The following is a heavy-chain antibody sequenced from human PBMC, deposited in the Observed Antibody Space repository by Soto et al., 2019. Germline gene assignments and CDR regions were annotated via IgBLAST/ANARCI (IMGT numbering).Heavy chain of an antibody. Sequence: ASVKVSCKASGGSFSNHAISWVRQAPGQGLEWMGGIIPTYETSNYARQFQGRVKISADDSTSTAYMELSSLRFEDTAVYYCAIDFGDRNYYYYGMDVWGQGXTVTVYS. CDR2: IIPTYETS. CDR1: GGSFSNHA. CDR3: AIDFGDRNYYYYGMDV. V-gene: IGHV1-69*13. J-gene: IGHJ6*02. D-gene: IGHD3-3*01.